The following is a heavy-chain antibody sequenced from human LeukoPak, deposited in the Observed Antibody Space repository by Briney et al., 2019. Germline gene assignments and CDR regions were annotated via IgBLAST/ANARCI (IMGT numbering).Heavy chain of an antibody. CDR1: GYTFTGYY. V-gene: IGHV1-2*02. CDR3: ARDSAGTEGYYYYMDV. CDR2: INPNNGGT. Sequence: GASVKVSCKASGYTFTGYYMHWVRQAPGQGLEWMGWINPNNGGTNYAQKFQGRGTMTRDMSSSTAYMELSRLRSDDTAVYYCARDSAGTEGYYYYMDVWGKGTTVTVSS. D-gene: IGHD3/OR15-3a*01. J-gene: IGHJ6*03.